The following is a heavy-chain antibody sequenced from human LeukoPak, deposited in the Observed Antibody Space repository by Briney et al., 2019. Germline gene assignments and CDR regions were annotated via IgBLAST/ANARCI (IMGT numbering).Heavy chain of an antibody. CDR3: AKDQGFWSGYFDY. V-gene: IGHV3-30*02. D-gene: IGHD3-3*01. Sequence: GGSLRLSCAASGFTFSSYGMHWVRQAPGKGLEWVAFIWYDGSNKYYADSVKGRFTISRDNSKNTLYLQMNSLRAEDTAVYYCAKDQGFWSGYFDYWGQGTLVTVSS. J-gene: IGHJ4*02. CDR1: GFTFSSYG. CDR2: IWYDGSNK.